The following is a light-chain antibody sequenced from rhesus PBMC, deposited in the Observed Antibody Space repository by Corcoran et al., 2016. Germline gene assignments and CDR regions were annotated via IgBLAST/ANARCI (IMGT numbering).Light chain of an antibody. Sequence: DIQMTQSPSSLSASVGDRVTITCRASENVNNYLNWYQQKPGKAPKLLIPKASTLQSGVPSRFSGSGSGTDYTFTISSLQPEDVATYYCQHGYGTPYSFGQGTKVEIK. CDR1: ENVNNY. V-gene: IGKV1-74*01. CDR2: KAS. J-gene: IGKJ2*01. CDR3: QHGYGTPYS.